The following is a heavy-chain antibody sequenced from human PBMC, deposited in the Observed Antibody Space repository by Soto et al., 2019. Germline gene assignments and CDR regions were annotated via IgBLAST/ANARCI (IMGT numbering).Heavy chain of an antibody. J-gene: IGHJ4*02. CDR3: ARDSFSPEDSSGSNGGYFDY. V-gene: IGHV3-30-3*01. D-gene: IGHD3-22*01. Sequence: ESGGGVVQPGRSLRLSCAASGFTFSSYAMHWVRQAPGKGLEWVAVISYDGSNKYYADSVKGRFTISRDNSKNTLYLQMNSLRAEDTAVYYCARDSFSPEDSSGSNGGYFDYWGQGTLVTVSS. CDR1: GFTFSSYA. CDR2: ISYDGSNK.